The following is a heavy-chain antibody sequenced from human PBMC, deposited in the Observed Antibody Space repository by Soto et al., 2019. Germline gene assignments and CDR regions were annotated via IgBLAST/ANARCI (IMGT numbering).Heavy chain of an antibody. J-gene: IGHJ4*02. V-gene: IGHV1-18*01. D-gene: IGHD3-22*01. Sequence: APVKVSCEASGFTLASYCICWVRQSPGQGLEWMGWISAYNGNTNYAQKLQGRVTMTTDTSTSTAYMELRSLRSDDTAVYYCAREGADSSSVDYWGQGTLVTVSS. CDR3: AREGADSSSVDY. CDR1: GFTLASYC. CDR2: ISAYNGNT.